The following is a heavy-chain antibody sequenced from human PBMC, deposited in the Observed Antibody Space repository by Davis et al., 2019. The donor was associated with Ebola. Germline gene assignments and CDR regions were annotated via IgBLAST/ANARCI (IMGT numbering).Heavy chain of an antibody. V-gene: IGHV1-18*01. CDR2: ISAYNGNT. D-gene: IGHD2-2*01. CDR3: ARGGDCSSTNCYSPYYGMDV. CDR1: GYTFTSYG. J-gene: IGHJ6*02. Sequence: ASVKVSCKASGYTFTSYGISWVRQAPGQGLEWMGWISAYNGNTNYAQKLPGRVTMTTDTSTSTAYMELRSLRSDDTAVYYCARGGDCSSTNCYSPYYGMDVWGQGTTVTVSS.